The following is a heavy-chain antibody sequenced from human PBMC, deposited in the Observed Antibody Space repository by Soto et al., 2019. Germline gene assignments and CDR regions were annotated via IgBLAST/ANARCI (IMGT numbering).Heavy chain of an antibody. J-gene: IGHJ3*02. CDR1: GFTFSDNF. Sequence: GGSLRLSCAASGFTFSDNFMDWVGQAPGKGLKWVGGIRNKAKSYTTQYAASVKGRFTISRDDSQKSLYLQMHSLGTGDTALYYCVRVHYYDSSGSSLDAFDIWGQGTMVTVSS. CDR2: IRNKAKSYTT. V-gene: IGHV3-72*01. D-gene: IGHD3-22*01. CDR3: VRVHYYDSSGSSLDAFDI.